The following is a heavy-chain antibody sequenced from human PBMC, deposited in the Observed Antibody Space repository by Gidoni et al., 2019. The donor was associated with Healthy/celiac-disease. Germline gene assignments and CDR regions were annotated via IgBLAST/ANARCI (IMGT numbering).Heavy chain of an antibody. V-gene: IGHV4-39*01. CDR1: GGSISSSNYY. CDR2: IYYSGRT. D-gene: IGHD6-19*01. CDR3: ARRSGYSSAWYDY. J-gene: IGHJ4*02. Sequence: QLQLHESGPGLVKPSGILSLTCTVSGGSISSSNYYWGWIRQPPGKGLEWIGTIYYSGRTYYNPSLKSRVTISVDTSRNQFSLKLSSVTAADTDVYYCARRSGYSSAWYDYWGQGTLVTVSS.